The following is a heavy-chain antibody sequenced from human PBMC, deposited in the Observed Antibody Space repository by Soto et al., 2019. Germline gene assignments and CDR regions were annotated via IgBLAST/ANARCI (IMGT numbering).Heavy chain of an antibody. CDR1: GGTFSSYA. D-gene: IGHD5-18*01. CDR3: ARGLGYSFTGYYYGMDV. V-gene: IGHV1-69*06. Sequence: SVKVSFKASGGTFSSYAISWVRQAPGQGLEWMGGIIPIFGTANYAQKFQGRVTITADKSTSTAYMELSSLRSEDTAVYYCARGLGYSFTGYYYGMDVWGQGTTVTVSS. J-gene: IGHJ6*02. CDR2: IIPIFGTA.